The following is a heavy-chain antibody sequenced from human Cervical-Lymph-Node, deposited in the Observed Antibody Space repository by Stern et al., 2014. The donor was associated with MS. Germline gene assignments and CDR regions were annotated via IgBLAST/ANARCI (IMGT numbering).Heavy chain of an antibody. CDR3: ASTMVYAPTAAFDI. CDR2: NAT. V-gene: IGHV3-73*02. D-gene: IGHD2-8*01. CDR1: GFTFSGSA. J-gene: IGHJ3*02. Sequence: EEQLVESGGGLVQPGGSLKLSCEASGFTFSGSAMHWVRQASGKGLEWVGRNATAYAASVKGRFTISRDDSKNTASLQMNSLKTEDTAVYYCASTMVYAPTAAFDIWGQGTMVTVSS.